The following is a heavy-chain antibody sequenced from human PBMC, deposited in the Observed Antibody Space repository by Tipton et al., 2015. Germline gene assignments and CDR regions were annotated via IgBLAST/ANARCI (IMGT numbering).Heavy chain of an antibody. Sequence: SLRLSCAASGFTFSSYSMSWVRQAPGKGLEWVANIKEDGSDKYYVDSVMGRFTISRDNAKNSLYLQMNSLRAEDTAVYYCARDTAGGLADYWGQGTLVTVSS. CDR2: IKEDGSDK. J-gene: IGHJ4*02. CDR3: ARDTAGGLADY. D-gene: IGHD3-16*01. V-gene: IGHV3-7*01. CDR1: GFTFSSYS.